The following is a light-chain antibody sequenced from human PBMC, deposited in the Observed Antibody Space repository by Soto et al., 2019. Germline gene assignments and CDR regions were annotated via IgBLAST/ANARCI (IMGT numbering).Light chain of an antibody. CDR1: PYVSSRF. J-gene: IGKJ5*01. CDR3: QQYNNWPPIT. V-gene: IGKV3-20*01. Sequence: EIVLTQSPGTLSLSPGGRGTLSFSSIPYVSSRFLAWYQQKPGQAPRLLIYDATRRATDIPDRFSGSGSGTDFTLTINRLEPEDFAVYYCQQYNNWPPITFGQGTRLEIK. CDR2: DAT.